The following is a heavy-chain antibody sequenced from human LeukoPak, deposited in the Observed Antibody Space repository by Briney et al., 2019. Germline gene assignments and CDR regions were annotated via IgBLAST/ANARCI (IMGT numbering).Heavy chain of an antibody. CDR3: ARDYDILTGYYPSTGYYYGMDV. D-gene: IGHD3-9*01. Sequence: PGGSLRLSCAASGFTFSDYYMSWIRHAPGKGLEWVSYISSSGSTIYYADSVKGRFTISRDNAKNSLYLKMNSLRAEDTAVYYCARDYDILTGYYPSTGYYYGMDVWGQGTTVTVSS. V-gene: IGHV3-11*01. J-gene: IGHJ6*02. CDR2: ISSSGSTI. CDR1: GFTFSDYY.